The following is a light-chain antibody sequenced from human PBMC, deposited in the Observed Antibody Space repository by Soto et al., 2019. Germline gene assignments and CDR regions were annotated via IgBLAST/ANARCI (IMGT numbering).Light chain of an antibody. J-gene: IGLJ3*02. CDR1: DIESKN. V-gene: IGLV3-21*02. Sequence: SYELTQPPSVSVAPGQTARIPCGGKDIESKNVQWYQQKAGQAPVLVVYEDSDRPSGIPERLSGSKSGTSASLAITGLQAEDEAYYYCQAYDNSLGVSVLFGGGTKLTVL. CDR2: EDS. CDR3: QAYDNSLGVSVL.